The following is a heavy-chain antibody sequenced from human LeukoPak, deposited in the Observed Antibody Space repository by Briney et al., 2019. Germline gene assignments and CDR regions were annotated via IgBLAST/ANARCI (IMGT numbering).Heavy chain of an antibody. Sequence: GASVTVSFKASGYTFTIYGISWVRQAPGQGLEWMGWISAYNGNTNYAQKVQGRVTMTTDTSTSTAYMELRSLKSDDTAVYYCARGGNGRSFDYWGQGTLVTVSS. J-gene: IGHJ4*02. CDR3: ARGGNGRSFDY. CDR2: ISAYNGNT. V-gene: IGHV1-18*01. CDR1: GYTFTIYG. D-gene: IGHD2-8*01.